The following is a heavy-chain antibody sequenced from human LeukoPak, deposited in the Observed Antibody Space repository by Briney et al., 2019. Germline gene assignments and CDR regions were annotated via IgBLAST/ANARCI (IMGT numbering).Heavy chain of an antibody. Sequence: GGSLRLSCPASGFTFSGHWIHWVRQPPGMGLVWVSRINERGTDSMYAESAKGRFTISRDNAKNTVYLQMNSLRAEDTAVYYCVRDETLWTLDWWGQGTLVSVSS. V-gene: IGHV3-74*03. J-gene: IGHJ4*02. D-gene: IGHD1-1*01. CDR3: VRDETLWTLDW. CDR1: GFTFSGHW. CDR2: INERGTDS.